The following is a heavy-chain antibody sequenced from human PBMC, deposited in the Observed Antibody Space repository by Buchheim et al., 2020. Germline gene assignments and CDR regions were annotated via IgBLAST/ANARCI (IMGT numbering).Heavy chain of an antibody. CDR3: ARTSIQYHFDS. J-gene: IGHJ4*02. V-gene: IGHV4-61*01. CDR2: IYYSGST. D-gene: IGHD4-11*01. Sequence: QVQLQESGPGLVKPSETLSVTCTVSGGSVSSGNYYWSWIRQPPGKGLEWIGDIYYSGSTNYSPSLKSRVTISVDTSKDQFSLKLSSVNAADTAVYYCARTSIQYHFDSWGQGTL. CDR1: GGSVSSGNYY.